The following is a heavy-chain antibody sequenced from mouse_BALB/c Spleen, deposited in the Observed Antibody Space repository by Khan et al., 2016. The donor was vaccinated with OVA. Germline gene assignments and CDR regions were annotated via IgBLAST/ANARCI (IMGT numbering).Heavy chain of an antibody. CDR2: INYDGSN. J-gene: IGHJ3*01. Sequence: EVQLVESGPGLVKPSQSLSLTCSVTGYSITSGYYWNWIRQFPGNKLEWMGYINYDGSNNYNPSLKNRISITRDTSKNQFFLKLNSVTTEDTATYYCARARVITPAWFAYWGQGTLVTVSA. V-gene: IGHV3-6*02. CDR1: GYSITSGYY. CDR3: ARARVITPAWFAY. D-gene: IGHD1-1*01.